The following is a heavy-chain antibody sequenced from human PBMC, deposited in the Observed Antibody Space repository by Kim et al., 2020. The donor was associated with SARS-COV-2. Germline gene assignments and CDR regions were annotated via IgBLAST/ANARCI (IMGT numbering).Heavy chain of an antibody. Sequence: DYAISVRRRITINPDTSKNQLSLQLNSVAPGDTADYYCARETTGQKGFDIWGQGTTVTVSS. J-gene: IGHJ3*02. V-gene: IGHV6-1*01. CDR3: ARETTGQKGFDI.